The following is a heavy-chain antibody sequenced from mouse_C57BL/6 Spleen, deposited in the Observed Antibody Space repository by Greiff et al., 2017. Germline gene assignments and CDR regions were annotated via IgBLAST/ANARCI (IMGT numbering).Heavy chain of an antibody. CDR2: IDPSDSYT. D-gene: IGHD2-1*01. V-gene: IGHV1-69*01. CDR1: GYTFTSYW. CDR3: ARKKDYYGNYHFDY. Sequence: QVQLKQPGAELVMPGASVKLSCKASGYTFTSYWMHWVKQRPGQGLEWIGEIDPSDSYTNYNQKFKGKSTLTVDKSSSTAYMQLSSLTSEDSAVYFCARKKDYYGNYHFDYWGQGTTLTVSS. J-gene: IGHJ2*01.